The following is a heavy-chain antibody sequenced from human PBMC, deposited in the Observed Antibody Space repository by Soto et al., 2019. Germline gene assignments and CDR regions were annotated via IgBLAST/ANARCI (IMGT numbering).Heavy chain of an antibody. J-gene: IGHJ4*02. V-gene: IGHV1-8*01. D-gene: IGHD4-17*01. Sequence: ASVKVSCKASGYTFTSYDINWVRQATGQGLEWMGWMNPNSGNTGYAQKFQGRVTMTRNTSISTAYMELSSLRSEDTAVYYCARGDREDGDFDYWGQGTLVTVSS. CDR3: ARGDREDGDFDY. CDR1: GYTFTSYD. CDR2: MNPNSGNT.